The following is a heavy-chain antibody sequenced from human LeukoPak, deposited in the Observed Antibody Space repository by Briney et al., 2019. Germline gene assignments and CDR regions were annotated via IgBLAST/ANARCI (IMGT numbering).Heavy chain of an antibody. J-gene: IGHJ5*02. Sequence: GGSLRLSCAASGFTFSSYSMNWVRQAPGKGLEWVSYISSSSSTIYYADSVKGRFTISRDNAKNSLYLQMNSLRAEDTAVYYCARDGQPKNLEWLLRPRWFDPWGQGTLVTVSS. CDR2: ISSSSSTI. D-gene: IGHD3-3*01. V-gene: IGHV3-48*01. CDR1: GFTFSSYS. CDR3: ARDGQPKNLEWLLRPRWFDP.